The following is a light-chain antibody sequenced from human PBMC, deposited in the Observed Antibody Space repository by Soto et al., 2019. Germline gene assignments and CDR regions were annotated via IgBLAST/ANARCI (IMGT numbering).Light chain of an antibody. CDR2: SNN. V-gene: IGLV1-44*01. Sequence: QAVVTQPPPASATPGQRVTISCSGSSSNIGSNTVNWYQQLPGTAPKLLIYSNNQRPSGVPDRFSGSKSGTSASLAISGLQSEDEADYYCAAWDHSLNGYVFGTGTKVTVL. CDR1: SSNIGSNT. CDR3: AAWDHSLNGYV. J-gene: IGLJ1*01.